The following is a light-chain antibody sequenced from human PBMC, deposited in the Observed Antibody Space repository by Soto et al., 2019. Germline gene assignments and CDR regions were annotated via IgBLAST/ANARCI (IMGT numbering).Light chain of an antibody. CDR2: GAS. CDR3: QQYGGSPRT. V-gene: IGKV3-20*01. J-gene: IGKJ1*01. CDR1: QSVTNNY. Sequence: EIVLTQSPDTLSLSPGERATLSCRASQSVTNNYLAWYQQKPGQAPRLLLYGASSRATDIPDRFSGSGSGTDFTLTISRLETEDFAVYYCQQYGGSPRTFGQGTKVEIK.